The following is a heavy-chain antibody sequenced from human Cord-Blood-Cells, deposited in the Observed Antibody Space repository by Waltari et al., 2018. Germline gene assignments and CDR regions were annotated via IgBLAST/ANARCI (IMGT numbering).Heavy chain of an antibody. D-gene: IGHD3-3*01. CDR1: GGSISSGSSS. J-gene: IGHJ4*02. Sequence: QVQLQESGPGLVKPSQTLSLTCTVSGGSISSGSSSWSWIRQPAGKGLEWIGYIYTSGSTNYNPSLKSRVTISVDTSKNQFSLKLSSVTAADTAVYYCARKHDFWSGYYDYWGQGTLVTVSS. CDR3: ARKHDFWSGYYDY. CDR2: IYTSGST. V-gene: IGHV4-61*09.